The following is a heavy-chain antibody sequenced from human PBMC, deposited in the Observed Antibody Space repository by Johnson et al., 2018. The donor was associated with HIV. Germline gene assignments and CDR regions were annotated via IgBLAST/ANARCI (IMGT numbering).Heavy chain of an antibody. CDR3: ALSTSWSIAFDI. CDR2: INWNGVSI. J-gene: IGHJ3*02. CDR1: GFSFDDYG. D-gene: IGHD6-13*01. V-gene: IGHV3-20*04. Sequence: EVQLVESGGGVVRPGGSLRLSCECSGFSFDDYGMSWVRQAPGKGLDWVAGINWNGVSINYADSVKGRFSISRDNVKNSLYLQMDSLRGEDTAFYYCALSTSWSIAFDIWGQGTMVTVSS.